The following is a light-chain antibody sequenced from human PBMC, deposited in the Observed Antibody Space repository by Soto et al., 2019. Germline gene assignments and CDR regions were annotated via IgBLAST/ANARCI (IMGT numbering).Light chain of an antibody. CDR1: QSISNW. Sequence: DIQMTQSPSTLPASVGDRVTITCRASQSISNWLAWYQQKPGNAPKLLIYAASTLQSGVPSRFSGSGSGTNFTLTISSLQPEDFATYYCQQVNSYPPLTFGPGTKVDIK. J-gene: IGKJ3*01. CDR3: QQVNSYPPLT. V-gene: IGKV1-5*01. CDR2: AAS.